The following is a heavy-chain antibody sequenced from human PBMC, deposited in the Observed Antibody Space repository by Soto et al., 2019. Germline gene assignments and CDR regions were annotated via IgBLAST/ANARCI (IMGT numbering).Heavy chain of an antibody. CDR2: IYHSGST. V-gene: IGHV4-30-2*03. J-gene: IGHJ4*02. CDR1: GGSISSGGYS. D-gene: IGHD3-16*01. CDR3: ARLPLTDY. Sequence: SETLSLTCTVSGGSISSGGYSWSWIRQPPGKGLEWIGYIYHSGSTYYNPSLKSRVTISVDTSKNQFSLKLSSVTAADTAVYYCARLPLTDYWGQGTLVTVSS.